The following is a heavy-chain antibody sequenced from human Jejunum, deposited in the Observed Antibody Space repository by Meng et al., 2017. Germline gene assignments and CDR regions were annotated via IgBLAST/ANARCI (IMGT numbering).Heavy chain of an antibody. D-gene: IGHD2-2*01. V-gene: IGHV1-2*02. CDR3: ARDTGCDNTRCLAGMDV. Sequence: ASVKVSCKASGYTFTDYDIHWVRQAPGQGLEWMGWINPKSGGTNFAQKFQSRVTLTRDTSITTVYMELSSLLSDDTAVYYCARDTGCDNTRCLAGMDVWGQGTMVTVSS. CDR2: INPKSGGT. J-gene: IGHJ6*01. CDR1: GYTFTDYD.